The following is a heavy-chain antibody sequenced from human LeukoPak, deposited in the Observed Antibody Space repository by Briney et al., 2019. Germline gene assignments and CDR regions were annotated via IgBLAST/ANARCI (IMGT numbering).Heavy chain of an antibody. D-gene: IGHD6-6*01. CDR3: ATQEYTNSSTDY. Sequence: ASVKVSCKASGYTFTAYYMHWVRQAPGQGLERMGWIKPDSGGTNYGKKFQGRVTMTRDTSISTAYMELSRLRSDDTAVYYCATQEYTNSSTDYWGQGTLVTVSS. CDR2: IKPDSGGT. V-gene: IGHV1-2*02. CDR1: GYTFTAYY. J-gene: IGHJ4*02.